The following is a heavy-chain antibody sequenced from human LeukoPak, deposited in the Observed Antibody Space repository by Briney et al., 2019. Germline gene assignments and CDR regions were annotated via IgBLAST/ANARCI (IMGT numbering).Heavy chain of an antibody. CDR2: ISGSGGST. Sequence: GGSLRLSCAASRFTFNTDTMNWVRQAPGKGLEWVSAISGSGGSTYYADSVKGRFTISRDNSKNTLYLQMNSLRAEDTAVYYCAKATIFGVVAYGMDVWGQGTTVTVSS. CDR3: AKATIFGVVAYGMDV. D-gene: IGHD3-3*01. V-gene: IGHV3-23*01. J-gene: IGHJ6*02. CDR1: RFTFNTDT.